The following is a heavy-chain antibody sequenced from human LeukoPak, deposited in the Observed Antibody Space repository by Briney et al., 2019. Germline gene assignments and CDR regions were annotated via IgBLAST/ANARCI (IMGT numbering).Heavy chain of an antibody. J-gene: IGHJ5*02. CDR1: GGPISSYY. Sequence: SETLSLTCTVSGGPISSYYWSWIRQPAGKGLEWIGRIYTSGSTNYNPSLKSRVTMSVDTSKNQFPLKLSSVTAADTAVYYCARGLTTVTHNWFDPWGQGTLVTVSS. V-gene: IGHV4-4*07. CDR2: IYTSGST. D-gene: IGHD4-17*01. CDR3: ARGLTTVTHNWFDP.